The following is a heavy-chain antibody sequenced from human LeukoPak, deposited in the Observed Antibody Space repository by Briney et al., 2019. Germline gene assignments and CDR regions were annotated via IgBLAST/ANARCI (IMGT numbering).Heavy chain of an antibody. Sequence: ASVKVSCKASGYTFTGYYMHWVRQAPGQGLEWMGWINPNSGGTNYAQKFQGRVTMTRDTSISTAYMELSSLRSEDTAVYYCARVRLRSYYYYYMDVWGKGTTVTVSS. V-gene: IGHV1-2*02. CDR2: INPNSGGT. J-gene: IGHJ6*03. D-gene: IGHD5-18*01. CDR1: GYTFTGYY. CDR3: ARVRLRSYYYYYMDV.